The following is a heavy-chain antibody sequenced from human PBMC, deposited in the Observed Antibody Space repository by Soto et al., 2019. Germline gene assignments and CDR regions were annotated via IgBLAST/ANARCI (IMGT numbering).Heavy chain of an antibody. CDR1: GISIDNYY. Sequence: QVQLQQSGPGLVKPSETLSLTCTVSGISIDNYYCSWIRQSAGKGLVWIGRVYRSGTTNYNPSLKRRVPMSVDMSKCQFSLAVRSVTAADTAVYYCVRDVGGSGWFSPWGQGPLVTVSS. V-gene: IGHV4-4*07. J-gene: IGHJ5*02. CDR3: VRDVGGSGWFSP. CDR2: VYRSGTT.